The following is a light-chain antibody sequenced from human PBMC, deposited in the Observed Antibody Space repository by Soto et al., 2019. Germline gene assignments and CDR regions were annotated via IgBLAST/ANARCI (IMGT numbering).Light chain of an antibody. CDR2: EAS. CDR3: QQFGASPRYT. V-gene: IGKV3-20*01. J-gene: IGKJ2*01. Sequence: EILLTQSPGTLSLSPGERATLSCRTSQTVGNIYLAWYQQKPGQAPRLLIYEASRRATGIPGRFSGSGSGTDFTRTISRLEPEDFAVFYCQQFGASPRYTFGQGTKLEI. CDR1: QTVGNIY.